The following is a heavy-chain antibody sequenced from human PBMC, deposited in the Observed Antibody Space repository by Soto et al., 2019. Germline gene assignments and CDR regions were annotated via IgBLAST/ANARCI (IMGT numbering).Heavy chain of an antibody. CDR1: GGSFSGYY. D-gene: IGHD3-10*01. J-gene: IGHJ6*02. CDR2: INHSGST. CDR3: ARVLWFGELYHYYYYGMDV. Sequence: PSGTLSLTCAVYGGSFSGYYWSWIRQPPGKGLEWIGEINHSGSTNYNPSLKSRVTISVDTSKNQFSLKLSSVTAADTAVYYCARVLWFGELYHYYYYGMDVWGQGTTVTVSS. V-gene: IGHV4-34*01.